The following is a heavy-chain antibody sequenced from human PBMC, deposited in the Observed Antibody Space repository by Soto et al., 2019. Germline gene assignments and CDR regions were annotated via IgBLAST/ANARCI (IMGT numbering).Heavy chain of an antibody. D-gene: IGHD2-2*01. CDR3: ARVVPGAEAWFGP. Sequence: ASVKVSCKESGYTFTSYYMHWVRQPPGQGLEWMGWISLYSDGTNYAQKFQGRVSMTPDTSTTTAYMELRSLRSEDTAVYYCARVVPGAEAWFGPWGPGTVVSVS. J-gene: IGHJ5*02. CDR1: GYTFTSYY. CDR2: ISLYSDGT. V-gene: IGHV1-18*04.